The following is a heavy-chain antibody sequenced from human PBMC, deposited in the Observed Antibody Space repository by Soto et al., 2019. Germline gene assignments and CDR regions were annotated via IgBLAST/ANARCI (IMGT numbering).Heavy chain of an antibody. CDR2: ISYDGSNK. Sequence: GGSLRLSCAASGFTFSSYAMHWVRQAPGKGLEWVAVISYDGSNKYYADSVKGRFTISRDNSKNTLYLQMNSLRAEDTAVYYCARGEMVRGVTFASNYVWGQGTLVTVSS. J-gene: IGHJ4*02. CDR1: GFTFSSYA. CDR3: ARGEMVRGVTFASNYV. V-gene: IGHV3-30-3*01. D-gene: IGHD3-10*01.